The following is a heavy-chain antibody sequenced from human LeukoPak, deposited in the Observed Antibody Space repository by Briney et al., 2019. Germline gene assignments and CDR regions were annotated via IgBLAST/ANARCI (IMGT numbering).Heavy chain of an antibody. CDR3: ARVRPTYYYDSSGHDAFDI. CDR1: GGSFSGYY. Sequence: SETLSLTCAVYGGSFSGYYWSWIRQPAGKGLEWIGRIYTSGSTNYNPSLKSRVTMSVDTSKNQFSLKLSSVTAADTAVYYCARVRPTYYYDSSGHDAFDIWGQGTMVTVSS. CDR2: IYTSGST. J-gene: IGHJ3*02. V-gene: IGHV4-59*10. D-gene: IGHD3-22*01.